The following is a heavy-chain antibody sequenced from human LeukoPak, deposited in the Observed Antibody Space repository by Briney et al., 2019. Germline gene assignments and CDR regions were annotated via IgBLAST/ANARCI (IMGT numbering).Heavy chain of an antibody. CDR2: IFPSGDTT. V-gene: IGHV3-23*01. J-gene: IGHJ4*02. CDR3: AKDQRPGSGCDIDY. D-gene: IGHD5-12*01. Sequence: PGGSLRLSCAASGFTFSTYSMSWVRRAPGKGLEWVSLIFPSGDTTYYANSVKGRFTISRDNSKNTLYLQMHSLRAEDTAVYYCAKDQRPGSGCDIDYWGQGTLVTVSS. CDR1: GFTFSTYS.